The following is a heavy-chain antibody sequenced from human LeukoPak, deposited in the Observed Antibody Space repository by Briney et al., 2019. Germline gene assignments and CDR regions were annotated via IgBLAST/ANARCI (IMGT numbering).Heavy chain of an antibody. CDR1: GGTFSSYA. V-gene: IGHV1-46*01. Sequence: ASVKVSCKASGGTFSSYAISWVRQAPGQGLEWMGLINPSGGSTNYAQKFQGRVTMTRDTSTSTVYVELSSLRSEDTAVYYCARGPRITLIRGGQWYYYMDVWGKGTTVTISS. CDR3: ARGPRITLIRGGQWYYYMDV. J-gene: IGHJ6*03. CDR2: INPSGGST. D-gene: IGHD3-10*01.